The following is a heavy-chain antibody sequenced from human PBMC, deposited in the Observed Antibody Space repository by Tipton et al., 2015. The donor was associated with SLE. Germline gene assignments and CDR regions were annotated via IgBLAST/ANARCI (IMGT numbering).Heavy chain of an antibody. CDR2: IYSTGNT. Sequence: TLSLTCAVYGGSFSGYYWSWIRQPPGKGLEWIGYIYSTGNTNYNPSLKGRVTISIDTSKKQFSQKLSSVTAADTAVYYCARGSNIVVVPTTFDYWGQGTLVTVSS. CDR1: GGSFSGYY. J-gene: IGHJ4*02. V-gene: IGHV4-59*01. D-gene: IGHD2-2*01. CDR3: ARGSNIVVVPTTFDY.